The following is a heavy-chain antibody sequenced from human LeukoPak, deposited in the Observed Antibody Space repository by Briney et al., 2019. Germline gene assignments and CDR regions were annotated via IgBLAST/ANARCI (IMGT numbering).Heavy chain of an antibody. CDR3: ARGRFSSGWYGIDY. CDR2: IYSSGST. V-gene: IGHV4-4*07. D-gene: IGHD6-19*01. J-gene: IGHJ4*02. Sequence: SETLPLTCTVSGGSISGDYWSWIRQPAGKGLEWIGRIYSSGSTKYNPSLKSRVTMSVDTSKNQFSLKLSSVTAADTAVYYCARGRFSSGWYGIDYWGQGTLVTVSS. CDR1: GGSISGDY.